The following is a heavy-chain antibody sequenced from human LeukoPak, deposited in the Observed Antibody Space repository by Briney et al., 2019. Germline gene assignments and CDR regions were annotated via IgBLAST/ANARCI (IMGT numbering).Heavy chain of an antibody. J-gene: IGHJ4*02. CDR1: GGSISSGGYY. D-gene: IGHD6-6*01. CDR3: ARIGSSSEYYFDY. CDR2: IYHSGST. V-gene: IGHV4-30-2*01. Sequence: SQTLSLTCTVSGGSISSGGYYWSWIRQPPGKGLEWIGYIYHSGSTYYNPSLKSRVTISVDRSKNQFPLKLSSVTAADTAVYYCARIGSSSEYYFDYWGQGTLVTVSS.